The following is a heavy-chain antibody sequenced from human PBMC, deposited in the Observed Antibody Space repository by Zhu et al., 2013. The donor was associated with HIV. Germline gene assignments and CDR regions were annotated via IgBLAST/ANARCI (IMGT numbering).Heavy chain of an antibody. CDR1: GGTFSNYA. V-gene: IGHV1-69*06. CDR3: ARDVSGDHGSGIGH. Sequence: QVQLVQSGAEVKKPGSSVKVSCKASGGTFSNYAISWVRQAPGQGLEWMGGIIPIFGTTNYAQKFQGRVAMTTDTSTRTVYMEVRSLTFDDTAIYYCARDVSGDHGSGIGHWGQGTLVTVSS. J-gene: IGHJ4*02. CDR2: IIPIFGTT. D-gene: IGHD3-10*01.